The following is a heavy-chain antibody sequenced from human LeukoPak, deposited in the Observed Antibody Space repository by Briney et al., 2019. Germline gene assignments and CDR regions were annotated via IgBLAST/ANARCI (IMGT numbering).Heavy chain of an antibody. V-gene: IGHV3-21*01. D-gene: IGHD3-3*01. J-gene: IGHJ6*02. CDR2: ISSSSSYV. Sequence: GGSLRLSCAASGFTFSSYSMNWVRQAPGKGLEWVSSISSSSSYVYYADSVKGRFTISRDNSKNSLYLQMNSLRAEDTAVYYCARGLPFFTIFRVVPPVGMDVWGQGSKVTVSS. CDR3: ARGLPFFTIFRVVPPVGMDV. CDR1: GFTFSSYS.